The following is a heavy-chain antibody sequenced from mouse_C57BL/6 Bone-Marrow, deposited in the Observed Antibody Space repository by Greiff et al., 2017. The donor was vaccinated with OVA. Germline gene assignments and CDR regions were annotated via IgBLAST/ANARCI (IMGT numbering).Heavy chain of an antibody. V-gene: IGHV1-52*01. D-gene: IGHD2-4*01. J-gene: IGHJ2*01. CDR2: IDPSDSET. CDR1: GYTFTSYW. Sequence: QVQLQQPGAELVRPGSSVKLSCKASGYTFTSYWMHWVKQRPIQGLEWIGNIDPSDSETHYNQKFKDKATLTVDKSSSTAYMQLSSLTSEDSAVYYCARGAYDYDKGFDYWGQGTTLTVSS. CDR3: ARGAYDYDKGFDY.